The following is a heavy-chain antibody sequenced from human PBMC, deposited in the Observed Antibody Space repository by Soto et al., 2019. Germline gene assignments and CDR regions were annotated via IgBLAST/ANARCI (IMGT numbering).Heavy chain of an antibody. D-gene: IGHD2-21*02. V-gene: IGHV1-69*02. CDR1: GGTFSSYT. CDR3: ASGGDGNWFDP. Sequence: SVKVSCKASGGTFSSYTISWVRQAPGQGLEWMGRIIPILGIANYAQKFQGRVTITADKSTSTAYMELSSLRSEDTAVYYCASGGDGNWFDPWGQGTLVTVSS. CDR2: IIPILGIA. J-gene: IGHJ5*02.